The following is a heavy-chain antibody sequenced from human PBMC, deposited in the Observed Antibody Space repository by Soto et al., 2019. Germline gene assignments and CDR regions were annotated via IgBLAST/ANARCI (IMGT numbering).Heavy chain of an antibody. CDR2: IYTGDTP. J-gene: IGHJ5*02. Sequence: GGSLRLSCAASRFIVGSKYVSWVGQSPGKGLEWVSVIYTGDTPYYADSVKGRFTISRDNSKNTLYLQMNSLGVEDTAVYYCTRDLMDVVPPADDLFDPWGQGILVTVSS. D-gene: IGHD2-2*01. CDR3: TRDLMDVVPPADDLFDP. V-gene: IGHV3-53*01. CDR1: RFIVGSKY.